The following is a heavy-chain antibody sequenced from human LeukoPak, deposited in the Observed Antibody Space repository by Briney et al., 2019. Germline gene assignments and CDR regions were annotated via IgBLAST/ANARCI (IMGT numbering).Heavy chain of an antibody. CDR1: GSTFSSYA. Sequence: SVKVSCKASGSTFSSYAISWVRQAPGQGLEWMGGIIPIFGTANYAQKFQGRVTITADESTSTAYMELSSLRSEDTAVYYCAINDILTGPSRDWYFDLWGRGTLVTVSS. CDR2: IIPIFGTA. V-gene: IGHV1-69*01. D-gene: IGHD3-9*01. J-gene: IGHJ2*01. CDR3: AINDILTGPSRDWYFDL.